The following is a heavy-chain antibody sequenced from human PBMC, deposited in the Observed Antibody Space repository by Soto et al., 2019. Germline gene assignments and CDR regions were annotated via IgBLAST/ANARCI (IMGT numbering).Heavy chain of an antibody. CDR3: ARGGSSYTWFNEF. V-gene: IGHV1-69*01. CDR1: GGLFSSYP. Sequence: QEQLVQSGAEVKKPGSSVKVSCKASGGLFSSYPFTRVRQVPEQGLEWMGGTIPVFQTAYYTLRFQGRVTITADESTSTAYMELSSLGSEDTAMYYCARGGSSYTWFNEFWGQGALVTVSS. CDR2: TIPVFQTA. D-gene: IGHD3-22*01. J-gene: IGHJ4*02.